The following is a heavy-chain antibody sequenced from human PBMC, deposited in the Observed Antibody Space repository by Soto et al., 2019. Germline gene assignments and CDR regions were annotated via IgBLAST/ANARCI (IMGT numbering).Heavy chain of an antibody. Sequence: EVQLLESGGGLVQPGGSLRLSCEASGFTFSSYAMSWVRQAPGKGLEWVSVISGSVGTTYYADSVKGRFTISRDNSKNTLYLQMNTRGAGDPALYYCAKDLLFRGWPSGGSLAYGGQGALVPVSS. CDR1: GFTFSSYA. J-gene: IGHJ4*02. V-gene: IGHV3-23*01. D-gene: IGHD6-19*01. CDR2: ISGSVGTT. CDR3: AKDLLFRGWPSGGSLAY.